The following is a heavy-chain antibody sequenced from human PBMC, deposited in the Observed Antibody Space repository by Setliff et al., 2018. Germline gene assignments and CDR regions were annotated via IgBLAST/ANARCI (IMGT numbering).Heavy chain of an antibody. Sequence: PSETLSLTCAVSGYSINSDCFWGWIRQPPGKGLEWIGTISHSGSTSYNSSLKSRVTMSVDTSKNQFFLKLGSVTAADTAVYYCVRGFTIFGVVKLERWFDPWGQGTLVTVSS. CDR1: GYSINSDCF. CDR2: ISHSGST. CDR3: VRGFTIFGVVKLERWFDP. V-gene: IGHV4-38-2*01. J-gene: IGHJ5*02. D-gene: IGHD3-3*01.